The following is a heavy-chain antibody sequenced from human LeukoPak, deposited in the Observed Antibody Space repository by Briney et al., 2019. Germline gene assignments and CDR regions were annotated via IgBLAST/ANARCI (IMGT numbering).Heavy chain of an antibody. J-gene: IGHJ6*03. D-gene: IGHD6-6*01. CDR2: IYYSGST. V-gene: IGHV4-39*07. Sequence: SETLSLTCTVSGGSISSSSYYWGWIRQPPGKGLEWIGSIYYSGSTYYNPSLKSRVTISVDTSKNQFSLKLSSVTAADTAVYYCASSNPSSSSWGYYYYYMDVWGKGTTVTVSS. CDR3: ASSNPSSSSWGYYYYYMDV. CDR1: GGSISSSSYY.